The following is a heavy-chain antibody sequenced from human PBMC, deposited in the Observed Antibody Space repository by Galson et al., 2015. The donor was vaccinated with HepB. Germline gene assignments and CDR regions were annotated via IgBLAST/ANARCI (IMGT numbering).Heavy chain of an antibody. V-gene: IGHV3-21*01. CDR2: ISSSSSYI. D-gene: IGHD3-22*01. Sequence: SLRLSCAASGFTFSSYSMNWVRQAPGKGLEWVSSISSSSSYIYYADSVKGRFTISRDNAKNSLYLQMNSLRAEDTAVYYCTRDPRTIYYYDSSGYPSRPNDYWGQGTLVTVSP. J-gene: IGHJ4*02. CDR1: GFTFSSYS. CDR3: TRDPRTIYYYDSSGYPSRPNDY.